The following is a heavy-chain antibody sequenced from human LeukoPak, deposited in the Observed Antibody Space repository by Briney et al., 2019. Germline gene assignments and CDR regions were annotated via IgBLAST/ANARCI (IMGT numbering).Heavy chain of an antibody. V-gene: IGHV3-23*01. Sequence: GGSLRLSCAASGFTFSRYGMNWVRQAPGKGLEWVSGISDSGATIYYADSVKGRFTISRDNSKNRLYLQMRSLRPEDTAIYYCAKIRAARPGYWGQGTLVTVSS. CDR1: GFTFSRYG. CDR2: ISDSGATI. CDR3: AKIRAARPGY. D-gene: IGHD6-6*01. J-gene: IGHJ4*02.